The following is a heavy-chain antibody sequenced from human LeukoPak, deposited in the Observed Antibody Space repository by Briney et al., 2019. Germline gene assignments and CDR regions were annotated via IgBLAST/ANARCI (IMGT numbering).Heavy chain of an antibody. D-gene: IGHD2-21*02. CDR1: GFSVSSKY. CDR2: IPRGGST. J-gene: IGHJ1*01. CDR3: ARTDETAPAEDFQH. V-gene: IGHV3-53*01. Sequence: GASLRLSCAASGFSVSSKYMSWVRLAPRERLESRSVIPRGGSTYYAGSVKGRFTISRDNSKNTLYLQMKSLRAEDTAVYYWARTDETAPAEDFQHWGQGTLVTVSS.